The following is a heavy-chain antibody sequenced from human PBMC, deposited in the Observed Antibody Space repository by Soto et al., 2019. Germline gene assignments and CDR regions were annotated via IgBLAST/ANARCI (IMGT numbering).Heavy chain of an antibody. CDR1: GFTFSSYA. D-gene: IGHD6-13*01. Sequence: GGSLRLSCAASGFTFSSYAMSWVRQAPGKGLEWVSAISGSGGSTYYADSVKGRFTISRDNSKNTLYLQMNSLRAEDTAVYYCAKDGSSSWSIYNWFDPWGQGTLVTVSS. J-gene: IGHJ5*02. CDR2: ISGSGGST. V-gene: IGHV3-23*01. CDR3: AKDGSSSWSIYNWFDP.